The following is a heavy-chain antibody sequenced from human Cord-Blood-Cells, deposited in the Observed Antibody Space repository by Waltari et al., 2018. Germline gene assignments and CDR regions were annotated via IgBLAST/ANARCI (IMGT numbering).Heavy chain of an antibody. CDR2: IIPIFGTA. CDR3: ARDEYSSSSRPISIYGMDV. Sequence: QVQLVQSGAEVKKPGSSVKVSCKASGGTFSSHAISWVRHAPGQGREWMGGIIPIFGTANYAQKFQGRVTITADESTSTAYMELSSLRSEDTAVYYCARDEYSSSSRPISIYGMDVWGQGTTVTVSS. D-gene: IGHD6-6*01. V-gene: IGHV1-69*01. J-gene: IGHJ6*02. CDR1: GGTFSSHA.